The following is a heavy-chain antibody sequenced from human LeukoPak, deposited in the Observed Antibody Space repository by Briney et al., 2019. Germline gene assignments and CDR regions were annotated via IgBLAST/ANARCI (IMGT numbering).Heavy chain of an antibody. D-gene: IGHD3-10*01. J-gene: IGHJ4*02. Sequence: PGRTLRLSCAASGFTFSSYAMHWVRQAPGKGLEWVALIPYDGSNKYYADSVKGRFTVSRDNSKNTLYLQMNSLRAEDTAVYYCARRRRFGELFYFDYWGQGTLVTVSP. CDR2: IPYDGSNK. V-gene: IGHV3-30*04. CDR1: GFTFSSYA. CDR3: ARRRRFGELFYFDY.